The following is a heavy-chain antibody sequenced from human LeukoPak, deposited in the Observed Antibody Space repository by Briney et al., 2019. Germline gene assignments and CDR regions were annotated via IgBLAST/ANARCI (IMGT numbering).Heavy chain of an antibody. Sequence: GGSLRLSCAASGFTFGSYGMHWVRQAPGKGLEWVAFIRYDGSNKYYADSVKGRFTISRDNSKNTLYLQMNSLRAEDTAVYYCAKDRDIVVVPAAEFLFDYWGQGTLVTVSS. CDR1: GFTFGSYG. V-gene: IGHV3-30*02. CDR3: AKDRDIVVVPAAEFLFDY. CDR2: IRYDGSNK. D-gene: IGHD2-2*01. J-gene: IGHJ4*02.